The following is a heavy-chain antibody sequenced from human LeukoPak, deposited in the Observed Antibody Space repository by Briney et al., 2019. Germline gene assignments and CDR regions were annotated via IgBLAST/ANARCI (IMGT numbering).Heavy chain of an antibody. CDR3: ARAKRDGYNSFDY. V-gene: IGHV3-48*03. CDR2: VSSSGSTI. Sequence: GGSLRLSCAASGFTFSSYEMNWVRQAPGKGLEWVSYVSSSGSTIYYADPVKGRFTISRDNAKNSLYLQMNSVRAEDTAVYYCARAKRDGYNSFDYWGQGTLVTVSS. J-gene: IGHJ4*02. D-gene: IGHD5-24*01. CDR1: GFTFSSYE.